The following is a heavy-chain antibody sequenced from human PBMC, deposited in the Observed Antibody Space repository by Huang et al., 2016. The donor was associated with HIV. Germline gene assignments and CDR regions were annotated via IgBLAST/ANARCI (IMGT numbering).Heavy chain of an antibody. Sequence: QITLRESGPALVKPTQTLTLTCTFSGFSLTTTGVGVGWIRQPLGQALEWLAFIYSNGYGRDSPSLSSRLTITKDNSKKQVVLTRTNMDPVDTATYYCAHSTDASAATFYFDFWGQGTLVAVSS. CDR3: AHSTDASAATFYFDF. J-gene: IGHJ4*02. V-gene: IGHV2-5*01. CDR1: GFSLTTTGVG. D-gene: IGHD6-25*01. CDR2: IYSNGYG.